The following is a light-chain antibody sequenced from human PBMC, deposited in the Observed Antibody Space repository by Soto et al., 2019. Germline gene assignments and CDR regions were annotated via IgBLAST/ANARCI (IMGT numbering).Light chain of an antibody. CDR1: QSISSW. V-gene: IGKV1-5*03. CDR2: KAS. J-gene: IGKJ5*01. Sequence: DIQMTQSPSTLSASVGDRVTITCRASQSISSWLAWYQQKPGKAPKLLINKASSLESGVPSRFSGSGSGTEFTLTISSLQPDDFATYYCQQANSFPITFGQGTLLEI. CDR3: QQANSFPIT.